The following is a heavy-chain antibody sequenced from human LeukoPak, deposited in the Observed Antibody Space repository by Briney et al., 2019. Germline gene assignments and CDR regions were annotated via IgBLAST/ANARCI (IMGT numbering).Heavy chain of an antibody. CDR1: GGSISSGGHS. Sequence: SETLSLTCTVSGGSISSGGHSWSWIRQPPGKSLEWIGYIYHSGSGSTYYNPSLKSRVTISIDKSKNQFSLKLSSVTAADTAVYYCARVRFEYSSSPSNWFDPWGQGTLVTVSS. D-gene: IGHD6-6*01. J-gene: IGHJ5*02. V-gene: IGHV4-30-2*01. CDR3: ARVRFEYSSSPSNWFDP. CDR2: IYHSGSGST.